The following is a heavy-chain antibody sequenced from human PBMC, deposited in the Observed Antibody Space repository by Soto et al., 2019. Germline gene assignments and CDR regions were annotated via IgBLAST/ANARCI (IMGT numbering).Heavy chain of an antibody. J-gene: IGHJ3*02. Sequence: QMQLVQSGPEVKKPGTSVKVFCKASGFTFTSSAMQWVRQARGQRLEWIGWIVVGSGNTNYAQKFQERVAITRDMSTRTAYMELSSLRSEDTAVYYCAAGVTYDGNFDIWGQGTMVTVSS. CDR1: GFTFTSSA. V-gene: IGHV1-58*02. D-gene: IGHD5-12*01. CDR2: IVVGSGNT. CDR3: AAGVTYDGNFDI.